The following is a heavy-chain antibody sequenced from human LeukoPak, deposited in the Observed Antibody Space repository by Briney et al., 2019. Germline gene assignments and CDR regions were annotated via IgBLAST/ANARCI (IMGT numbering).Heavy chain of an antibody. Sequence: QPGRSLRLSCAASGFTFDDYAMHWVRQAPGKGLEWVSVIYSGGSTYYADSVKGRFTISRDNSKNTLYLQMNSLRAEDTAVYYCATLQTGDAFDIWGQGTMVTVSS. CDR3: ATLQTGDAFDI. V-gene: IGHV3-53*01. CDR1: GFTFDDYA. CDR2: IYSGGST. J-gene: IGHJ3*02. D-gene: IGHD3-16*01.